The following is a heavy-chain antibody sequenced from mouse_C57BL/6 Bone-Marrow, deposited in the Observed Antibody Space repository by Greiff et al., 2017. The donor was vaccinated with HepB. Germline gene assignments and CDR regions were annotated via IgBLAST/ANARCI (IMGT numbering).Heavy chain of an antibody. D-gene: IGHD1-2*01. CDR1: GYTFTDYN. CDR3: ARRRSQLLRPYAMDY. J-gene: IGHJ4*01. Sequence: VQLQQSGPELVKPGASVKMSCKASGYTFTDYNMHWVKQSHGKSLEWIGYINPNNGGTSYNQKFKGKATLTVNKASSTAYMVRRSLTSEDAAVYYCARRRSQLLRPYAMDYWGQGTSVTVSS. CDR2: INPNNGGT. V-gene: IGHV1-22*01.